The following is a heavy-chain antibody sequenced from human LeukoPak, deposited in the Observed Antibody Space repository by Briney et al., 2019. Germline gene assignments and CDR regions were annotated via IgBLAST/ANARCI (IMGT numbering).Heavy chain of an antibody. V-gene: IGHV5-51*01. CDR2: IYPGDSDT. D-gene: IGHD3-10*01. CDR3: ARDAHGSGSYYTYGMDV. J-gene: IGHJ6*04. CDR1: GYSFTSYW. Sequence: GESLKISCKGSGYSFTSYWIGWVRQMPGKGLEWMGIIYPGDSDTRYSPSFQGQVTTSADKSISTAYLQWSSLKASDTAMYYCARDAHGSGSYYTYGMDVWGKGTTVTVSS.